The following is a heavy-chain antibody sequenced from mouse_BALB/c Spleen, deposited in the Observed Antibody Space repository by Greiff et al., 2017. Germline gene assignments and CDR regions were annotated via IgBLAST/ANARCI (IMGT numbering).Heavy chain of an antibody. V-gene: IGHV5-6-5*01. CDR3: ARGEGYDGGFAY. CDR2: ISSGGST. CDR1: GFTFSSYA. D-gene: IGHD2-2*01. J-gene: IGHJ3*01. Sequence: EVKLMESGGGLVKPGGSLKLSCAASGFTFSSYAMSWVRQTPEKRLEWVASISSGGSTYYPDSVKGRFTISRDNARNILYLQMSSLRSEDTAMYYCARGEGYDGGFAYWGQGTLVTVSA.